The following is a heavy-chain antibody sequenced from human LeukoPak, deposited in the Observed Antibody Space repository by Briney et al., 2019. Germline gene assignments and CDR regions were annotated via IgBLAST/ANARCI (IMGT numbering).Heavy chain of an antibody. D-gene: IGHD3-3*01. CDR2: ISGSGGST. CDR1: GFTFSSYA. CDR3: ANLAFWSGYYPGILYY. J-gene: IGHJ4*02. Sequence: PGGSLRLSCAASGFTFSSYAMSWVRQAPGKGLEWVSAISGSGGSTYYADSVKGRFTISRDNSKNTLYLQMNSLRAEDTAVYYCANLAFWSGYYPGILYYWGKETLVTVSS. V-gene: IGHV3-23*01.